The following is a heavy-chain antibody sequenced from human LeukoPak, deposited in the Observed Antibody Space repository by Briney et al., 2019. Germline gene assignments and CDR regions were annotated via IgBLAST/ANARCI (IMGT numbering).Heavy chain of an antibody. CDR3: TTVVPRWLQYRVDY. Sequence: PGGSLRLSCAASGFTFSDYYMSWIRQAPGKGLEWVSYISSSGSTIYYADSVKGRFTISRDNAKNSLYLQMNSLRAEDTAVYYCTTVVPRWLQYRVDYWGQGTLVTVSS. CDR1: GFTFSDYY. J-gene: IGHJ4*02. V-gene: IGHV3-11*01. CDR2: ISSSGSTI. D-gene: IGHD5-24*01.